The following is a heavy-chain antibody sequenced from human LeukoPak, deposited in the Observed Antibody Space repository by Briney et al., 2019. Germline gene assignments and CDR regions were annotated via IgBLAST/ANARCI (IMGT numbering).Heavy chain of an antibody. J-gene: IGHJ4*02. D-gene: IGHD3-22*01. CDR1: GYTFTSYG. CDR3: ARVAYYYDSSGYADY. V-gene: IGHV1-18*01. Sequence: GASVTVSCKASGYTFTSYGISWVRQAPGQGLEWMGWISAYNGNTNYAQKLQGRVTMTTDTSTSTAYMELRSLRSDDTAVYYCARVAYYYDSSGYADYWGQGTLVTVSS. CDR2: ISAYNGNT.